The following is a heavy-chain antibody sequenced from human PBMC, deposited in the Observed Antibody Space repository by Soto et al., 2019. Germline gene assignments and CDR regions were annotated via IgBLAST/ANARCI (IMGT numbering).Heavy chain of an antibody. CDR1: AGSINSNY. CDR3: AXSRDGYIFDY. CDR2: VYHSGST. Sequence: SETLSLTCTVSAGSINSNYWSWIRQPPGKELEWIGYVYHSGSTNYNPSLKSRVTISVDTSKNQFSLKLSSVTAADTAMYYCAXSRDGYIFDYWGQGTLVTVSS. D-gene: IGHD5-12*01. J-gene: IGHJ4*02. V-gene: IGHV4-59*01.